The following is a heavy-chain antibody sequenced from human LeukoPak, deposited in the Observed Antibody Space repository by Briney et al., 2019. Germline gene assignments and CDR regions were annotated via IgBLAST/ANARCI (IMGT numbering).Heavy chain of an antibody. D-gene: IGHD5-18*01. V-gene: IGHV3-23*01. CDR3: VKDRFGSFDP. CDR2: ISPSASHR. J-gene: IGHJ5*02. Sequence: GGSLRLSCAASGFPFSDYAMTWVRQAPGKGLEWVAAISPSASHRYYADFVGGRFTISRDNSKNTLDLQMSSLRAEDTAVYYCVKDRFGSFDPWGQGTLVTVSS. CDR1: GFPFSDYA.